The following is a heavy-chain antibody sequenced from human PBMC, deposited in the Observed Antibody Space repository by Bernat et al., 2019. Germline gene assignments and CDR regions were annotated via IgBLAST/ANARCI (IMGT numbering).Heavy chain of an antibody. CDR2: IYYSGST. CDR1: GGSISSSSYY. V-gene: IGHV4-39*01. J-gene: IGHJ4*02. CDR3: ARPAYSGYFDY. D-gene: IGHD1-26*01. Sequence: QLQLQESGPGLVKPSETLSPTCTVSGGSISSSSYYWGWIRQPPGKGLEWIGSIYYSGSTYYNPSLKSRVTISVDTSKNQFSLKLSSVTAADTAVYYCARPAYSGYFDYWGQGTLVTVSS.